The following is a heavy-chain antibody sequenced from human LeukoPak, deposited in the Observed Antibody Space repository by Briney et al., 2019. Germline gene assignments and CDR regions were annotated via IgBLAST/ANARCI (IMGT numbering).Heavy chain of an antibody. CDR2: ISGSGGST. Sequence: GGSLRLSCAASGFTFSSYAMSWVRQAPGKGLEWVSAISGSGGSTYYADSVKGRFTISRDNSKNTLYLQMNSLRAKDTAVYYCAKAHGLAITMIVVVISHFDYWGQGTLVTVSS. D-gene: IGHD3-22*01. CDR3: AKAHGLAITMIVVVISHFDY. CDR1: GFTFSSYA. J-gene: IGHJ4*02. V-gene: IGHV3-23*01.